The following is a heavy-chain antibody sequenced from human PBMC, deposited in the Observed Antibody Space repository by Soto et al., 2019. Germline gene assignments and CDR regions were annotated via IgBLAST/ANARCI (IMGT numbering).Heavy chain of an antibody. CDR1: GFTFSSYA. CDR2: ISGSGGST. J-gene: IGHJ4*02. D-gene: IGHD6-6*01. V-gene: IGHV3-23*01. CDR3: AKDLKYSSSCFDY. Sequence: GGSLRLSCAASGFTFSSYAMSWVRQAPGKGLEWVSTISGSGGSTYYADSVKGRFTISRDNSKNTLYLQMNSLRAEDTAVYYCAKDLKYSSSCFDYWGQGTLVTVSS.